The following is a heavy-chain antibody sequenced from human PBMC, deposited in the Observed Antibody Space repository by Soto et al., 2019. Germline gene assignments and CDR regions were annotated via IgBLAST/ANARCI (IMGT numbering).Heavy chain of an antibody. Sequence: QVQMQESGPGLVKPSETLSLTCTVSGDSVRNQYWSWIRRPPGRGLEWFGYIYRSGSTKYNPSLKSRLTISVDTSKNQFSLNLASVTAADTAVYYCARTLDYGHMDVWGKGTTVTFSS. CDR1: GDSVRNQY. CDR2: IYRSGST. J-gene: IGHJ6*03. V-gene: IGHV4-4*09. CDR3: ARTLDYGHMDV. D-gene: IGHD3-16*01.